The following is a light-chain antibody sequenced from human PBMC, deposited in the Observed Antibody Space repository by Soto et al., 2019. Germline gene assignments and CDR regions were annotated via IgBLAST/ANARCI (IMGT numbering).Light chain of an antibody. V-gene: IGKV3-15*01. Sequence: EIVMTQSPATLSVSPGEGVTLSCRAGQSVRSNLAWYQQKPGQAPRLLIYGASTRATGIPARFSGSGSGTEFTLSISSLQSEDFAVYYCQQYYNWPRTFGQGTK. J-gene: IGKJ1*01. CDR2: GAS. CDR1: QSVRSN. CDR3: QQYYNWPRT.